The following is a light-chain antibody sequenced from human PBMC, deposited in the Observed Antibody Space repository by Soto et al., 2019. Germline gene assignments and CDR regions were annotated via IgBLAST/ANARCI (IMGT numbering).Light chain of an antibody. CDR1: SSDVGGYSY. CDR2: DVS. J-gene: IGLJ1*01. CDR3: SSYTSSSTYV. V-gene: IGLV2-14*03. Sequence: QSVLTQPASVSGSPGQSITISCTGTSSDVGGYSYVSWYQHHPGKAPKLMIYDVSNRPSRVSNRFSGSKSGNTASLTISGLQAEDEADYYCSSYTSSSTYVFGPGTKLTVL.